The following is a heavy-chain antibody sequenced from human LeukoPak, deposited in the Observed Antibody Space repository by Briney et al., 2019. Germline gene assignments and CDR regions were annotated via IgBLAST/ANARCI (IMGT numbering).Heavy chain of an antibody. CDR2: ISSSGSTI. J-gene: IGHJ4*02. CDR1: GFTFSDYY. CDR3: ARDLSHYYYDSSGKTGLDY. V-gene: IGHV3-11*01. Sequence: GGSLRLSCAASGFTFSDYYMSWIRQAPGKGLEWVSYISSSGSTIYYAGSVKGRFTISRDNAKNSLYLQMNSLRAEDTAVYYCARDLSHYYYDSSGKTGLDYWGQGTLVTVSS. D-gene: IGHD3-22*01.